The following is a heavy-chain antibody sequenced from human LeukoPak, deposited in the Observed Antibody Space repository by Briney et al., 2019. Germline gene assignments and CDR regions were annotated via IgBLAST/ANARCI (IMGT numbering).Heavy chain of an antibody. CDR2: IVPIFGTA. V-gene: IGHV1-69*01. CDR3: AREGGGYCSSTSCPSFDY. D-gene: IGHD2-2*01. CDR1: GYSFTSYW. J-gene: IGHJ4*02. Sequence: PGESLKISCKGSGYSFTSYWIGWVRQMPGKGLEWMGGIVPIFGTANYAQKFQGRVTITADESTSTAYMELSSLRSEDTAVYYCAREGGGYCSSTSCPSFDYWGQGTLVTVSS.